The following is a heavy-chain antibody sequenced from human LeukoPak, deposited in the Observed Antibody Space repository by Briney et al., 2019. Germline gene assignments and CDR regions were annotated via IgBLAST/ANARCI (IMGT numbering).Heavy chain of an antibody. J-gene: IGHJ6*02. CDR3: ARRITIAAAGWGYGMDV. Sequence: GGSLRLSCAASGFTFNNHWMSWVRQAPGKGLEWVANIRHDGSDKKYVDSVKGRFTISRDNAENLLFPQMNSLRAEDTAVYYCARRITIAAAGWGYGMDVWGQGTTVTVSS. V-gene: IGHV3-7*03. CDR2: IRHDGSDK. CDR1: GFTFNNHW. D-gene: IGHD6-13*01.